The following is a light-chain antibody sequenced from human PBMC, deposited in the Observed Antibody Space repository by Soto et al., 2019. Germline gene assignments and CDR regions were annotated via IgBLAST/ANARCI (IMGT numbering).Light chain of an antibody. CDR1: QSVSSS. CDR3: QQSNNWFT. V-gene: IGKV3-15*01. Sequence: EIVMTQSPATLSVSPGERVTLSCRASQSVSSSLAWYQQKPGQAPRLLIYAASSRATGVPARFSGSGSGTEFTLTIRSLQSEDFAVYYCQQSNNWFTFGLGPKVEI. CDR2: AAS. J-gene: IGKJ4*01.